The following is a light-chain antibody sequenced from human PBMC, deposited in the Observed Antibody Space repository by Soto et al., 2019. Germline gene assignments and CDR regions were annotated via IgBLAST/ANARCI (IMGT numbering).Light chain of an antibody. CDR2: GAS. J-gene: IGKJ3*01. V-gene: IGKV3-20*01. CDR3: QQYGSSLFT. CDR1: QSVSSSY. Sequence: DIVLTQSPGTLSLSPGERATLSCRARQSVSSSYLAWYQQKPGQAPRLLIYGASSRATGIPDRFSGSGSGTDFTLTISRLEPEDFAVYYSQQYGSSLFTFGPGTNVDIK.